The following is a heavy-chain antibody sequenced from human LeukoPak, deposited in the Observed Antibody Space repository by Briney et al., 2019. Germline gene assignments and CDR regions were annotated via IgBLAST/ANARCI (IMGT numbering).Heavy chain of an antibody. CDR3: ARDPGGSWQRFDY. CDR2: INPNGGGT. CDR1: GYTFTTYY. J-gene: IGHJ4*02. V-gene: IGHV1-46*01. Sequence: ASVTVSCKTSGYTFTTYYIHWARQAPGQGLEWMGVINPNGGGTAYVERFQGRVTITRDTSTSTVYMQLSSLRSEDMAVYYCARDPGGSWQRFDYWGQGTLVTVSS. D-gene: IGHD1-26*01.